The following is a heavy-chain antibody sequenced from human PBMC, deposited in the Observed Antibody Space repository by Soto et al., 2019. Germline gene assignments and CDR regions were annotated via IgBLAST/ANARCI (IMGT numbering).Heavy chain of an antibody. J-gene: IGHJ4*01. D-gene: IGHD6-6*01. CDR1: GYTFTAYY. Sequence: ASVKVSCKASGYTFTAYYMHWVRQAPGQGLEWMGWVNPNSGGTNYAQKFQGRVTMTRDTSITTAYVELSRLRSDDTAVYYCARSIAARRTVDYWGQGTLVTVS. CDR2: VNPNSGGT. V-gene: IGHV1-2*02. CDR3: ARSIAARRTVDY.